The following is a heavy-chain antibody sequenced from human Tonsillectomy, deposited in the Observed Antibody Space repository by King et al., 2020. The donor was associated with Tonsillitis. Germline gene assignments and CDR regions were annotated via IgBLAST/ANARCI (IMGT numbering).Heavy chain of an antibody. CDR1: GDPISSGSYY. Sequence: LQLQESGPGLVKPSETLSLTCTVSGDPISSGSYYWGWIRQPPGKGLEWIGNIFYSGNTNNNPSLKSRVTMSVDTSKNHFSLRLSPVTAADTAVYYCARLKRVYYFDYWGQGTLVIVSS. CDR3: ARLKRVYYFDY. J-gene: IGHJ4*02. CDR2: IFYSGNT. V-gene: IGHV4-39*07.